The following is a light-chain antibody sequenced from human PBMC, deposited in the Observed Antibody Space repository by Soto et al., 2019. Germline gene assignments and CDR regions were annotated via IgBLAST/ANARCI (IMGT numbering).Light chain of an antibody. CDR1: QSISVW. V-gene: IGKV1-5*03. Sequence: DIQMTQSPSTLSASVGDRVTITCRASQSISVWLAWYQQKAGKAPNLLIYKASRLESGVPSRFSGSGSETEFTLTISGLQPGDSATYYCQKYNSASFTFGPGTKVDIK. J-gene: IGKJ3*01. CDR2: KAS. CDR3: QKYNSASFT.